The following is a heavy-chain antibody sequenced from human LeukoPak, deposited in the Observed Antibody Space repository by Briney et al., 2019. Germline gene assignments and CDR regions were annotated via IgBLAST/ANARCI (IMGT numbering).Heavy chain of an antibody. CDR3: AKVWTPIVGWFGDPPSYFDL. D-gene: IGHD3-10*01. Sequence: GGSLRLSCAASGFTFSNFWMSWVRQAPGKGLEWVANIKHDGSEKYYVDSVKGRFTISRDDAKNSLYLQMNSLRAEDTAVYYCAKVWTPIVGWFGDPPSYFDLWGRGTLVTVSS. CDR1: GFTFSNFW. CDR2: IKHDGSEK. V-gene: IGHV3-7*05. J-gene: IGHJ2*01.